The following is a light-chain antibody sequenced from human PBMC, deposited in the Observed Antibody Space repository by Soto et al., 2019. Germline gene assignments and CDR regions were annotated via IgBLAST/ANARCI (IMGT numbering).Light chain of an antibody. V-gene: IGLV1-47*01. CDR3: AAWDDSLSGHFV. CDR1: SSNIGSNY. CDR2: RND. J-gene: IGLJ1*01. Sequence: QSVLTQPPSASGTPGQRVTFSCSGSSSNIGSNYVYWYQQLPGTAPKLLIYRNDQRPSGVPDRFSGSKSGTSASLAISGLRSEDGADYYCAAWDDSLSGHFVFGTGTKVTVL.